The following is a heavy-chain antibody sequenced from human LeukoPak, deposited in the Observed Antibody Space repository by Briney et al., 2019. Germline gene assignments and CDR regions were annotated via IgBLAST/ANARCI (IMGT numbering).Heavy chain of an antibody. CDR3: ARKGIAAVGTYNWFDP. Sequence: SETLSLTCAVYGGSFSGYYWSWIRQPPGKGLEWIGEINHSGSTNYNPSLKSRVTISVDTSKNQFSLKLSSVTAADTAVYYCARKGIAAVGTYNWFDPWGQGTLVTVSS. D-gene: IGHD6-13*01. CDR1: GGSFSGYY. J-gene: IGHJ5*02. V-gene: IGHV4-34*01. CDR2: INHSGST.